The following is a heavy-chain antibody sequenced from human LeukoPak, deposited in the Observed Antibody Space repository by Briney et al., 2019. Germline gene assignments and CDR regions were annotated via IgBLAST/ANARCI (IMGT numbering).Heavy chain of an antibody. Sequence: PGGSLRLSCAASGFTFSNAWMSWVRQAPGKGLEWVGRIKSKIDGETTEYAAPVKGRFTISRDDSKNTLYLQMNSLKTEDTAVYYCTTSYSWNYYFDYWGQGTLVTVSS. D-gene: IGHD1-7*01. J-gene: IGHJ4*02. CDR1: GFTFSNAW. CDR2: IKSKIDGETT. V-gene: IGHV3-15*01. CDR3: TTSYSWNYYFDY.